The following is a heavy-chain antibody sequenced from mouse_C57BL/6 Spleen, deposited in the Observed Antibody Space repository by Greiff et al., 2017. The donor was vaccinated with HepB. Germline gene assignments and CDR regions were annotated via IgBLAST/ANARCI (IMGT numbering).Heavy chain of an antibody. CDR3: ARWQTAQATDYFDY. CDR1: GYTFTSYW. V-gene: IGHV1-50*01. J-gene: IGHJ2*01. Sequence: VQLQQPGAELVKPGASVKLSCKASGYTFTSYWMQWVKQRPGQGLEWIGEIDPSDSYTNYNQKFKGKATLTVDTSSSTAYMQLSSLTSEDSAVYYCARWQTAQATDYFDYWGQGTTLTVSS. CDR2: IDPSDSYT. D-gene: IGHD3-2*02.